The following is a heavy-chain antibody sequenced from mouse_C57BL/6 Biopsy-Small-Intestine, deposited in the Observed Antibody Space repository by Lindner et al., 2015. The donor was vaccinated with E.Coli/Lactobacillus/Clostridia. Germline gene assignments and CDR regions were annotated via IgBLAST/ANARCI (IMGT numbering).Heavy chain of an antibody. CDR1: GYTFTSFW. V-gene: IGHV1-7*01. D-gene: IGHD2-3*01. J-gene: IGHJ3*01. Sequence: VQLQESGAELAKPGASVKMSCKASGYTFTSFWMHWVKQRPGQGLEWIGYINPSSGYTEYNQKFEDKATLTADKSSGTAYMQLSSLTSEDSAVYYCARSYYDGYHTFWGQGTLVTVSA. CDR2: INPSSGYT. CDR3: ARSYYDGYHTF.